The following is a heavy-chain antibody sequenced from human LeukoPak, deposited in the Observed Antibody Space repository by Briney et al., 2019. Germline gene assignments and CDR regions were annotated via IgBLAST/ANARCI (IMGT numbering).Heavy chain of an antibody. Sequence: ASVKVSCKVSGYTLTELSMHWVRQAPGKGLEWTGGFDPEDGETIYAQKFQGRVTMTEDTSTDTAYMELSSLRSEDTAVYYCATDRYYYDSSGYAFDIWGQGTMVTVSS. CDR3: ATDRYYYDSSGYAFDI. CDR2: FDPEDGET. J-gene: IGHJ3*02. CDR1: GYTLTELS. V-gene: IGHV1-24*01. D-gene: IGHD3-22*01.